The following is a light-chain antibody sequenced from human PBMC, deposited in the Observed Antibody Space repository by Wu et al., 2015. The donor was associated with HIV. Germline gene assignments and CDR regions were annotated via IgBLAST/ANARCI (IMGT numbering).Light chain of an antibody. J-gene: IGKJ2*03. V-gene: IGKV3-20*01. CDR2: GAS. Sequence: EFVLTQSPGTLSLSPGERATLSCRASQSVSITYLAWYQQKPGQAPRLLIYGASSRATGIPDRFSGSASGTDFTLTISSLEPEDFAVYYCQQYGPSPSFGQGTKLEIK. CDR3: QQYGPSPS. CDR1: QSVSITY.